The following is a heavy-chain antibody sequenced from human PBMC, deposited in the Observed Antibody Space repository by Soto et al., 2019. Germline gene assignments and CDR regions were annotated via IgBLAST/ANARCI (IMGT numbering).Heavy chain of an antibody. CDR3: ARDLTIVPATHPRLENYGMDV. D-gene: IGHD2-2*01. Sequence: QVQLVQSAGEVKKPGASVKVSCKASGYSFTSYGISWVRRAPGQGLEWMGWISPYNGHTQLVERFQDRVTMTTDTSTRTAYMELRNLRSDDTAHYYCARDLTIVPATHPRLENYGMDVWGQGTTVIVSS. J-gene: IGHJ6*02. CDR1: GYSFTSYG. V-gene: IGHV1-18*01. CDR2: ISPYNGHT.